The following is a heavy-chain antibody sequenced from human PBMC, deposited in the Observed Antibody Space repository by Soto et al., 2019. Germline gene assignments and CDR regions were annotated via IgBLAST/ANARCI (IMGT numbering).Heavy chain of an antibody. V-gene: IGHV1-69*05. J-gene: IGHJ5*02. CDR2: IIPIFGTA. CDR3: ASPIRYYYERGGQSAWFDP. CDR1: GGTFSSSS. Sequence: QVQLVQSGAEVKKPGSSVKVSCKASGGTFSSSSISWVRQAPGQGLEWMGGIIPIFGTANYTQKFQGRVTLTTDDXXSXAXXEPSSLSSDDTAAAYCASPIRYYYERGGQSAWFDPWGQGTLVTVSS. D-gene: IGHD3-22*01.